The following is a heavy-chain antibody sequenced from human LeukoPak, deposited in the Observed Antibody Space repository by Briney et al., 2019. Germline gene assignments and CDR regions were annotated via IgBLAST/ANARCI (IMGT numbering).Heavy chain of an antibody. V-gene: IGHV3-23*01. CDR2: ISGSGGST. CDR3: AKDAIGYCSSTSCLSHFDY. CDR1: GFTFSSYA. J-gene: IGHJ4*02. D-gene: IGHD2-2*01. Sequence: GGSLRLSCAASGFTFSSYAMSWVRQAPGKGLEWVSAISGSGGSTYYADSVKGRFTISRDNSKDTLYLQMNSLRAEDTAVYYCAKDAIGYCSSTSCLSHFDYWGQGTLVTVSS.